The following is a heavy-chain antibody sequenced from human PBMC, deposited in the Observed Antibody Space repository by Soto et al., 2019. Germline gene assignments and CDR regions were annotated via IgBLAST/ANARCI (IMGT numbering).Heavy chain of an antibody. J-gene: IGHJ4*02. CDR1: GYTFTSYY. CDR3: ARADDFWSGYYTTAGFDY. D-gene: IGHD3-3*01. V-gene: IGHV1-46*03. Sequence: QVQLVQSGAEVKKPGASVKVSCKASGYTFTSYYMHWVRQAPGQGLEWMGIINPSGGSTSYAQKFPGRVTMTSETSTSTVYMELSSLRSEDTAVYYCARADDFWSGYYTTAGFDYWGQGTLVTVSS. CDR2: INPSGGST.